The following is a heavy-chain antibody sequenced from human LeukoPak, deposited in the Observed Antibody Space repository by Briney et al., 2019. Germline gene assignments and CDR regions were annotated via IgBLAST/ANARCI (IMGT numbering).Heavy chain of an antibody. Sequence: SETLSLTCTVSGGSISSSSYYWGWIRQPPGKGLEWIGSIYYSGSTYYNPSLKSRVTISVDTSKNQFSLKLSSVTAADTAVYYCARDIRDYVWFDPWGQGTLVTVSS. V-gene: IGHV4-39*07. CDR1: GGSISSSSYY. CDR3: ARDIRDYVWFDP. D-gene: IGHD4-17*01. CDR2: IYYSGST. J-gene: IGHJ5*02.